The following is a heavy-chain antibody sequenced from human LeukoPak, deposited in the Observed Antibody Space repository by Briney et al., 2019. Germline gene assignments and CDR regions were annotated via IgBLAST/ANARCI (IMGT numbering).Heavy chain of an antibody. CDR1: GYTFTSYG. J-gene: IGHJ4*02. CDR2: ISAYNGNT. Sequence: GASVKVSCKASGYTFTSYGISWVRQAPGQGLEWMGWISAYNGNTNYGQKLQGRVTMTTDTSTSTAYMELRSLRSDDTAVYYCARDSNARGYSYGFDYWGQGTLVTVSS. CDR3: ARDSNARGYSYGFDY. V-gene: IGHV1-18*01. D-gene: IGHD5-18*01.